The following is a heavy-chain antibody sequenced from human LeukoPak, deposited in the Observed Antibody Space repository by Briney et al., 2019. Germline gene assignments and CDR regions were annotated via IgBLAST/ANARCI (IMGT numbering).Heavy chain of an antibody. CDR2: IYSGGWT. CDR3: AGNSGDDAFDL. D-gene: IGHD1-1*01. J-gene: IGHJ3*01. CDR1: GFTVSSNY. Sequence: GGSLRLSCAASGFTVSSNYMSWVRQAPGKGLDWVSVIYSGGWTYYADSVKGRFTISRDNSKNTLYLQMNSLRAEDTAVYYCAGNSGDDAFDLWGQGTMVTVSS. V-gene: IGHV3-53*01.